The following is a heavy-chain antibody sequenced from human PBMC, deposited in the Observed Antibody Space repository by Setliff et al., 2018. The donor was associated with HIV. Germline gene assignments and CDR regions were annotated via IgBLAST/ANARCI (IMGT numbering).Heavy chain of an antibody. CDR2: INPSGGST. J-gene: IGHJ4*02. D-gene: IGHD4-17*01. Sequence: ASVKVSCKASGYTFTSYYMHWVRQAPGQGLEWMGIINPSGGSTSYAQKFQGRVTMTRDTSTSTVYMELSSLRSEDTAVYYCAKVTTVTTRPGAPYYFDYWGQGTLVTVSS. CDR3: AKVTTVTTRPGAPYYFDY. CDR1: GYTFTSYY. V-gene: IGHV1-46*03.